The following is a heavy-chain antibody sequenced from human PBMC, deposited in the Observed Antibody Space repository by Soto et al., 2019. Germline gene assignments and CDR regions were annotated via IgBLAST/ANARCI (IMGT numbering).Heavy chain of an antibody. V-gene: IGHV4-59*08. CDR2: IYYSGST. D-gene: IGHD3-3*01. Sequence: PSETLSLTCTFSGGSISSYYWSWIRQPPGKGLEWIGYIYYSGSTNYNPSLKSRVTISVDTSKNQFSLKLSSVTAADTAVYYCARHGYDFWSGFPQPDAYYYYMDVWGKGTTVTVSS. J-gene: IGHJ6*03. CDR1: GGSISSYY. CDR3: ARHGYDFWSGFPQPDAYYYYMDV.